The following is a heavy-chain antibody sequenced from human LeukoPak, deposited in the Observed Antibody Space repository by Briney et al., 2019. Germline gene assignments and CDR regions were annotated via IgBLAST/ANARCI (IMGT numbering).Heavy chain of an antibody. D-gene: IGHD3-10*01. J-gene: IGHJ4*02. CDR2: ISGSGGST. Sequence: PGGSLRLSCAASGFTFSSYGMSWVRQAPGKGLEWVSAISGSGGSTYYADSVKGRFTISRDNSKNTLYLQMNSLRAEDTAVYYCAKDPGRWFGEFRVRGFDYWGQGTLVTVSS. CDR3: AKDPGRWFGEFRVRGFDY. V-gene: IGHV3-23*01. CDR1: GFTFSSYG.